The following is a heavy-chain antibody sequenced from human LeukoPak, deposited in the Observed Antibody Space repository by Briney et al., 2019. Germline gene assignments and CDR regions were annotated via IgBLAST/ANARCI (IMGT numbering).Heavy chain of an antibody. V-gene: IGHV4-30-4*01. Sequence: SQTLSLTCTVSGGSISSGDYYWSWIRQPPGKGLEWIGYIYYSGSTYYNPSLKSRVTISVDTSKYQFSLKLSSVTAADTAVYYCARLVGATGFDYWGQGTLVTVSS. J-gene: IGHJ4*02. D-gene: IGHD1-26*01. CDR1: GGSISSGDYY. CDR3: ARLVGATGFDY. CDR2: IYYSGST.